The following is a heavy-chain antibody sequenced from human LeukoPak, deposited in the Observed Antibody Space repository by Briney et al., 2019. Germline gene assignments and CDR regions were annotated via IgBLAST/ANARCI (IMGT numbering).Heavy chain of an antibody. CDR2: ISSSSSYI. CDR3: ARTSDCSSTSCYLFSYYYMDV. D-gene: IGHD2-2*01. Sequence: PGGSLRLSCAASGFTFSSYSMNWVRQAPGKGLEWVSSISSSSSYIYYADSVKGRFTISRDNAKNSLYLQMNSLRAEDTAVYYCARTSDCSSTSCYLFSYYYMDVWGKGTTVTVSS. CDR1: GFTFSSYS. J-gene: IGHJ6*03. V-gene: IGHV3-21*01.